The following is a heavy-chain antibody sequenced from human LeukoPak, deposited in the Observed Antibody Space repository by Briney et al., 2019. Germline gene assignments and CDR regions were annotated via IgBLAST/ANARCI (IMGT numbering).Heavy chain of an antibody. V-gene: IGHV4-30-4*01. D-gene: IGHD2-15*01. CDR3: ARAGDIWYYFDY. Sequence: SQTLSLTCTVSGGSISSGDYYWSWIRQPPGKGLEWIGYIYYSGSTYYNPSLKSRVTISVDRSKNQFSLKLSSVTAADTAVYYCARAGDIWYYFDYWGQGTLVTVSS. CDR1: GGSISSGDYY. J-gene: IGHJ4*02. CDR2: IYYSGST.